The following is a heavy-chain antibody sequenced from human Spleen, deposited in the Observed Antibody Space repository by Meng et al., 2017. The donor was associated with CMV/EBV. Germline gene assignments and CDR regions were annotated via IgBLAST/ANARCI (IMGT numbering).Heavy chain of an antibody. CDR2: ISTSSTYI. J-gene: IGHJ4*02. CDR3: ARAFYDFWSGIGY. CDR1: GFTFNGYN. V-gene: IGHV3-21*01. Sequence: GGSLRLSCAASGFTFNGYNMNWVRQAPGKGLEWDASISTSSTYIFYTASVKGRFTISRDNANSALYLHMDRLRVEDTAVYYCARAFYDFWSGIGYWGQGVLVTVSS. D-gene: IGHD3-3*01.